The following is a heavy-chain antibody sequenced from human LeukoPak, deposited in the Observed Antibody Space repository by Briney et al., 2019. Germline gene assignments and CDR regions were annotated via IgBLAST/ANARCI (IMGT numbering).Heavy chain of an antibody. CDR3: ASTGSSSSSSYYFNY. CDR1: GGSISSSSYY. Sequence: SETLSPTCTVSGGSISSSSYYWGWIRQPPGKGLEWIGSIYYSGSTYYNASLKSRLTISVDTSKNQFSLNLSSVTAADTADYYCASTGSSSSSSYYFNYWGQGSLVTVSS. J-gene: IGHJ4*02. D-gene: IGHD6-6*01. V-gene: IGHV4-39*01. CDR2: IYYSGST.